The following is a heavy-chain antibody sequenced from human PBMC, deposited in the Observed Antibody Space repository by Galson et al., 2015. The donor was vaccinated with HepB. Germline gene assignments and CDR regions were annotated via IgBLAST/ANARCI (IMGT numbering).Heavy chain of an antibody. CDR3: ARDPDSSSSYLYYGMDV. V-gene: IGHV1-69*06. D-gene: IGHD6-6*01. CDR1: GGTFSSYA. CDR2: IIPIFGTA. Sequence: SVKVSCKASGGTFSSYAISWVRQAPGQGLEWMGGIIPIFGTANYAQKFQGRVTITADKSTSTAYMELSSLRSEDTAVYYCARDPDSSSSYLYYGMDVWGQGTTVTVSS. J-gene: IGHJ6*02.